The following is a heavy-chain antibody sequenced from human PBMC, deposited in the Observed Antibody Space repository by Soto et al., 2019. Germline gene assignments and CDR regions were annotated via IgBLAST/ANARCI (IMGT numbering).Heavy chain of an antibody. D-gene: IGHD6-19*01. J-gene: IGHJ6*02. CDR2: ISGSGGST. CDR1: GFTFSSYA. V-gene: IGHV3-23*01. Sequence: EVQLLESGGGLVQPGGSLRLSCAASGFTFSSYAMSWVRQAPGKGLDWVSAISGSGGSTYYADSVKGRFTISRDNSKNTLYLQMSSLRAEDTAVYYCAKVWSGWYRGGMDVWGQGTTVTVSS. CDR3: AKVWSGWYRGGMDV.